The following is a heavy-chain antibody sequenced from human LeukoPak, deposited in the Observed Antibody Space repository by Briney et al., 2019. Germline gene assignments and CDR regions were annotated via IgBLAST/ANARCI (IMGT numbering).Heavy chain of an antibody. V-gene: IGHV1-8*03. CDR3: ARGPLPSSNYGYYYYYYMDV. CDR1: GYTFTSYN. CDR2: MNPNSGNT. D-gene: IGHD4-11*01. J-gene: IGHJ6*03. Sequence: ASVKVSCKASGYTFTSYNINWVRQATRQGLEWMGGMNPNSGNTGYAQKFQGRVTITRNTSISTAYMELSSLRSEDTAVYYCARGPLPSSNYGYYYYYYMDVGSKGTTVTVSS.